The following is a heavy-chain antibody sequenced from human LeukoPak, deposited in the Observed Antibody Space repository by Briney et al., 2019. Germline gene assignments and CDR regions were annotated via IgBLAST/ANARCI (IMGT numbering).Heavy chain of an antibody. CDR3: ARSVAGNYYYYMDV. V-gene: IGHV3-30*04. Sequence: GGSLGLSCAASGFTFSSYVMHWVRQAPGKGLEWVAIISYDGSNEYYADSVKGRFTISRDNSKNTLYLQMNSLRAEDTALYYCARSVAGNYYYYMDVWGKGTTVTVSS. D-gene: IGHD6-6*01. J-gene: IGHJ6*03. CDR2: ISYDGSNE. CDR1: GFTFSSYV.